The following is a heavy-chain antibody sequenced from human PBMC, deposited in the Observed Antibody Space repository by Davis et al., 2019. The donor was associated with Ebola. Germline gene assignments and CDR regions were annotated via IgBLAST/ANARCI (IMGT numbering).Heavy chain of an antibody. CDR1: GFTFSNAW. Sequence: GESLKISCAASGFTFSNAWMSWVRQAPGKGLEWVGRIRSYSDGWTTDYAAPVKDRFTISRDDSRNTLFLQMNILETEDTAVYYCTTDMGYTWNDLPGLWGRGTLVAVSS. J-gene: IGHJ2*01. V-gene: IGHV3-15*01. D-gene: IGHD1-1*01. CDR3: TTDMGYTWNDLPGL. CDR2: IRSYSDGWTT.